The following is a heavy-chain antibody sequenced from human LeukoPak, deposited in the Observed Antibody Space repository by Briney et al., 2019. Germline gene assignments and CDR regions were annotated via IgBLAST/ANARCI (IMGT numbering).Heavy chain of an antibody. D-gene: IGHD5-18*01. CDR2: INWNGGST. CDR3: AREPSYNYVFEN. CDR1: GFTFDDYG. V-gene: IGHV3-20*04. Sequence: GGSLRLSCAASGFTFDDYGMSWVRQAPGKGLEWVSGINWNGGSTGYADSVKGRFTISRDNARNTLYLQMNSLGGEDTAVYYCAREPSYNYVFENWGQGTLVTVSS. J-gene: IGHJ4*02.